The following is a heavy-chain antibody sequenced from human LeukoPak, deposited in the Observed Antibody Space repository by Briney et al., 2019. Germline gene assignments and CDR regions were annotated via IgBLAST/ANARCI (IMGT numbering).Heavy chain of an antibody. D-gene: IGHD3-16*02. CDR1: GFTVSSNY. Sequence: GGSLRLSCAASGFTVSSNYMSWVRQAPGKGLEWVSVIYSGGSTYYADSVKGRFTISRGNSKNTLYLQMNSLRAEDTAVYYCARGPGTIYDYVWGSYRQTPYYSDYWGQGTLVTVSS. J-gene: IGHJ4*02. CDR3: ARGPGTIYDYVWGSYRQTPYYSDY. V-gene: IGHV3-53*01. CDR2: IYSGGST.